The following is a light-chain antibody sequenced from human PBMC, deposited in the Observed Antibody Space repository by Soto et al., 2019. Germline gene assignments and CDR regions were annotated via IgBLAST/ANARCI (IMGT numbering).Light chain of an antibody. Sequence: QSALTQPASVSGSPGQSITISCTGTSSDVGRYNYVSWYQQHPGKAPKLMIYEVSNRPSGVSNRFSGSKSGNTASLTISGLQAEDEADYYCSSYTSSSTLSNWVFGGGTKVTVL. CDR2: EVS. CDR3: SSYTSSSTLSNWV. V-gene: IGLV2-14*01. CDR1: SSDVGRYNY. J-gene: IGLJ3*02.